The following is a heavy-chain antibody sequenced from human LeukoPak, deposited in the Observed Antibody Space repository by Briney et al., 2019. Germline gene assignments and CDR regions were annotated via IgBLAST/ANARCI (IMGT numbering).Heavy chain of an antibody. CDR3: ARNGVYFGWLLAYFAY. CDR1: GFTSSSYW. V-gene: IGHV3-7*03. CDR2: IKQDGSEK. Sequence: GGSLRLSCAASGFTSSSYWMSWVRQAPGKGLEWVANIKQDGSEKYYVDSVKGRFTISRDNVKNSLYLQMNSLRAEDTAVYFCARNGVYFGWLLAYFAYWGQGTLVTVSS. D-gene: IGHD3-9*01. J-gene: IGHJ4*02.